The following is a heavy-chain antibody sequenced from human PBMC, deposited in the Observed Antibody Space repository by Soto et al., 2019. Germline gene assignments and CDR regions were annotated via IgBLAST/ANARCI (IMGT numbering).Heavy chain of an antibody. CDR1: GGSFSGYY. D-gene: IGHD4-17*01. V-gene: IGHV4-34*01. CDR3: ARQGYGDYHEFDY. J-gene: IGHJ4*02. CDR2: INHSGST. Sequence: SETLSLTCAVYGGSFSGYYWSWIRQPPGKGLEWIGEINHSGSTNYNPSLKSRVTISVDTSKNQFSLKLSSVTAADTAVYYCARQGYGDYHEFDYWGQGALVTVS.